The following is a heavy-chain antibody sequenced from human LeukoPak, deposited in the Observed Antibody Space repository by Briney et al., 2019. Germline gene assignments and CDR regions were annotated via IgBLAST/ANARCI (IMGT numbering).Heavy chain of an antibody. CDR1: GDSVSSSSSA. D-gene: IGHD3-3*01. J-gene: IGHJ4*02. Sequence: SQTLSLTCAISGDSVSSSSSAWNWLRQSPSRGLEWLGRTYYSSKWYNDYAVSVKSRMTIDPDTSKNQFSLHLNSVTPEDTAIYYCARGWLKTGWSDWGQGAPVTVSS. CDR3: ARGWLKTGWSD. V-gene: IGHV6-1*01. CDR2: TYYSSKWYN.